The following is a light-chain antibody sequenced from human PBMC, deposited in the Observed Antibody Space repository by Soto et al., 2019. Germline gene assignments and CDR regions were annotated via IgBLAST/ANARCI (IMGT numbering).Light chain of an antibody. Sequence: DIQMTQSPSTLSASVGDRVTITCRASQNIDSGLAWYQQKPGKAPKLLIYKASTLESGVPLRFSGSGSGTEFALPITSLQPDAFETYYCQQYHFFSTFGQGTRVEIK. J-gene: IGKJ1*01. V-gene: IGKV1-5*03. CDR1: QNIDSG. CDR2: KAS. CDR3: QQYHFFST.